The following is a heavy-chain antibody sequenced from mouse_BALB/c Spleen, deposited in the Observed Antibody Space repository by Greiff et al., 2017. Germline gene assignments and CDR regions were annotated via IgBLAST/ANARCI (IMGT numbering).Heavy chain of an antibody. CDR2: ISYDGSN. D-gene: IGHD2-14*01. J-gene: IGHJ2*01. Sequence: EVKLMESGPGLVKPSQSLSLTCSVTGYSITSGYYWNWIRQFPGNKLEWMGYISYDGSNNYNPSLKNRISITRDTSKNQFFLKLNSVTTEDTATYYCAREAYYYRYDGYYFDYWGQGTTLTVSS. CDR3: AREAYYYRYDGYYFDY. V-gene: IGHV3-6*02. CDR1: GYSITSGYY.